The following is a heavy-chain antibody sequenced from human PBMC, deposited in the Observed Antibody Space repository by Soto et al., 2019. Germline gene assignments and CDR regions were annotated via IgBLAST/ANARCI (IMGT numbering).Heavy chain of an antibody. CDR2: IWYDGSNK. D-gene: IGHD6-13*01. J-gene: IGHJ4*02. Sequence: QVQLVESGGGVVQPGRSLRLSCAASGFTFSSYGMHWVRQAPGKGLEWVAVIWYDGSNKYYADPVKGRFTISRDNSKNTLYLQMNSLRAEDTAVYYCARDLGYGSSDDYWGQGTLVTVSS. CDR1: GFTFSSYG. V-gene: IGHV3-33*01. CDR3: ARDLGYGSSDDY.